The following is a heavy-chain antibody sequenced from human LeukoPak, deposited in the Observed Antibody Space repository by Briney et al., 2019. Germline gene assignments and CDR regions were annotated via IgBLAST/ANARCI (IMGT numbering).Heavy chain of an antibody. CDR3: AREAMRGGYCSGGSCYYRPGGAFDI. Sequence: PGGSLRLSCAASGFTVSSNYMNWVRQAPGKGLEWVSYISSSGSTIYYADSVKGRFTISRDNAKNSLYLQMNSLRAEDTAVYYCAREAMRGGYCSGGSCYYRPGGAFDIWGQGTMVTVSS. D-gene: IGHD2-15*01. J-gene: IGHJ3*02. CDR1: GFTVSSNY. V-gene: IGHV3-48*03. CDR2: ISSSGSTI.